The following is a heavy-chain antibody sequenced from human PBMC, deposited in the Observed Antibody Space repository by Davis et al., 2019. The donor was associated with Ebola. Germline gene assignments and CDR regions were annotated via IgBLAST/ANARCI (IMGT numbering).Heavy chain of an antibody. V-gene: IGHV1-3*01. J-gene: IGHJ5*02. Sequence: ASVKVSCKASGGTFSSYAISWVRQAPGQRLEWMGWINAGNGNTKYSQKFQGRVTITRDTSASTAYMELSSLRSEDTAVYYCARDRAYYYGSGSPRGNWFDPWGQGTLVTVSS. CDR2: INAGNGNT. CDR3: ARDRAYYYGSGSPRGNWFDP. D-gene: IGHD3-10*01. CDR1: GGTFSSYA.